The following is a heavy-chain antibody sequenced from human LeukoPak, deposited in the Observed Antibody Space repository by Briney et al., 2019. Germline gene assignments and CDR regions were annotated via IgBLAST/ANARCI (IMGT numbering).Heavy chain of an antibody. CDR2: IYYSGST. V-gene: IGHV4-59*12. J-gene: IGHJ4*02. CDR1: GGSISSYY. Sequence: SETLSLTCTVSGGSISSYYWSWIRQPPGKGLEWIGYIYYSGSTNYNPSLKSRVTISVDKSKNQFSLKLSSVTAADTAVYYCASWREEMATNNPMDYWGQGTLVTVSS. CDR3: ASWREEMATNNPMDY. D-gene: IGHD5-24*01.